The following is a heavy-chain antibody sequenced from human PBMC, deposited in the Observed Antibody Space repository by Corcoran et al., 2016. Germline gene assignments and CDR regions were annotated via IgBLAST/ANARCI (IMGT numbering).Heavy chain of an antibody. CDR3: AKDRDLGAAKYHFDY. Sequence: QVQLVESGGGVVQPGRSLRLSCAASGFTFSSYAMHWVRQAPGKGLEWMAVISNDGRDKHHADSVKGRFTISRENSKNTVYLQMNSLRIEDTAMYYCAKDRDLGAAKYHFDYWGQGTLVTVSS. CDR1: GFTFSSYA. V-gene: IGHV3-30*04. CDR2: ISNDGRDK. J-gene: IGHJ4*02. D-gene: IGHD1-26*01.